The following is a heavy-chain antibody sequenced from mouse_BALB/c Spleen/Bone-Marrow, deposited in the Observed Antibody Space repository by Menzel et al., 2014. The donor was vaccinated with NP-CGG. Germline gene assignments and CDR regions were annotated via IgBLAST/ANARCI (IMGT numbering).Heavy chain of an antibody. CDR3: ARHRDAMDY. CDR1: GFAFSSYG. Sequence: VQLQQSGGDLVKPGGSLKLSCAASGFAFSSYGLSLVRPTPDKRLEWVATISSGGSYTYYPDSVKGRFTIPRDNAKNTLYLQMSSLKSEDTAMYYCARHRDAMDYWGQGTSVTVSS. J-gene: IGHJ4*01. V-gene: IGHV5-6*01. CDR2: ISSGGSYT. D-gene: IGHD3-3*01.